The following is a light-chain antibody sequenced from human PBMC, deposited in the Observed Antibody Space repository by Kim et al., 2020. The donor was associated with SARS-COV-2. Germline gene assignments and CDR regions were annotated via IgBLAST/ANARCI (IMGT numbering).Light chain of an antibody. CDR3: LQYATSPLT. CDR1: QTVGKNY. J-gene: IGKJ3*01. V-gene: IGKV3-20*01. CDR2: DAS. Sequence: SPGERATLPCRASQTVGKNYLAWYQQKPGQAPRLLIHDASSRATGIPDRFSGSGSGTDFTLTINRLEPEDFAVYYCLQYATSPLTFGPGTKVDIK.